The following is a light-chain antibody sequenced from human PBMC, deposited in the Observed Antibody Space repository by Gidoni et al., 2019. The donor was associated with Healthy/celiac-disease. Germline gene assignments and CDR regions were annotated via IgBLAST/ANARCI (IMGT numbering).Light chain of an antibody. Sequence: DIQLTQSPSFLSASVGDRVTITCRASQGISSYLAWYQHKPGKAPKLLIYAASTLQSGVPSRFSGSGSGTEFTLTISSLQPEDCATYYCQQLNSYPLFGGGTKVEIK. CDR1: QGISSY. CDR2: AAS. J-gene: IGKJ4*01. CDR3: QQLNSYPL. V-gene: IGKV1-9*01.